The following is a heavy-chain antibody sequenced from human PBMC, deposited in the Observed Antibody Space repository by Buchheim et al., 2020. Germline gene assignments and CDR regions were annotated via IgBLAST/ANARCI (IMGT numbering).Heavy chain of an antibody. J-gene: IGHJ6*02. D-gene: IGHD2-2*02. CDR1: GYTFTGYY. V-gene: IGHV1-2*04. CDR2: INPNSGGT. CDR3: ARESCSSTSCYTRPDYYYYYGMDV. Sequence: QVQLVQSGAEVEKPGSSVKVSCKASGYTFTGYYMHWVRQAPGQGLEWMGWINPNSGGTNYAQKFQGWVTMTRDTSISTAYMELSRLRSDDTAVYYCARESCSSTSCYTRPDYYYYYGMDVWGQGTT.